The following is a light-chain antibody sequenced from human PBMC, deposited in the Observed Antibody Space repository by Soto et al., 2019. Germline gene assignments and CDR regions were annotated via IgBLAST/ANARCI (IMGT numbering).Light chain of an antibody. CDR1: QSVSSN. V-gene: IGKV3-15*01. Sequence: EIVMTQAPATASVSPGERVTLSCRASQSVSSNLAWYQQKPGQAPRLLISGASTRATGVPARFSGSGPGTEFTLTISSLQAEDFAIYYCEQYNTWPPTFGQGTKV. CDR2: GAS. CDR3: EQYNTWPPT. J-gene: IGKJ1*01.